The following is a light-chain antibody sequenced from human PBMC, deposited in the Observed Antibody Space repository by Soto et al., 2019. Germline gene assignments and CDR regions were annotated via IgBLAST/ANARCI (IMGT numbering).Light chain of an antibody. Sequence: EIVLTQSPGTLSLSPGDRATLSCRASQSVSSSDLAWYQQKPGQAPRLVVYGASSRAPGIPDRFSGSGSGTDYTLTITRLEPEDFAVYYCHQYATSPWTFGQGTKVDIK. V-gene: IGKV3-20*01. CDR2: GAS. J-gene: IGKJ1*01. CDR1: QSVSSSD. CDR3: HQYATSPWT.